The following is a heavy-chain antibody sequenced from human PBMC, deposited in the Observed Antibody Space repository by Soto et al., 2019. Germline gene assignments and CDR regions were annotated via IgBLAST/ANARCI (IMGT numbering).Heavy chain of an antibody. Sequence: QVQLVESGGGVVQPGRSLRLSCAASGFTFSSYGMHWVRQAPGKGLEWVAVIWYDGSNKYYADSVKGRFTISRDNSKNTLYLQMNSLRAEDTAVYYCAREWSSSWHGYYYYGMDVWGQGTTVTVSS. D-gene: IGHD6-13*01. CDR2: IWYDGSNK. J-gene: IGHJ6*02. V-gene: IGHV3-33*01. CDR3: AREWSSSWHGYYYYGMDV. CDR1: GFTFSSYG.